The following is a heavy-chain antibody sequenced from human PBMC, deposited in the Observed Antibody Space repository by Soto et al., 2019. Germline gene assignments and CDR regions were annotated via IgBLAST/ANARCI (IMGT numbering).Heavy chain of an antibody. Sequence: EASVKVSCKASAYTFTNYGISWVRQAPGQGLEWMGWISAYNGNINYAQKFRGRVTMTTDTSTSSAYLEVRSLRSDDTAVYYCARSGSSWNLREFDYWGQGTLVTVSS. CDR3: ARSGSSWNLREFDY. CDR1: AYTFTNYG. V-gene: IGHV1-18*01. CDR2: ISAYNGNI. J-gene: IGHJ4*02. D-gene: IGHD6-13*01.